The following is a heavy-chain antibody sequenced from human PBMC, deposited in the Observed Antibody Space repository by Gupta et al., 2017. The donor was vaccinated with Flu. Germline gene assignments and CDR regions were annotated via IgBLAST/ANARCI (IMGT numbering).Heavy chain of an antibody. CDR1: GFTFSSYG. J-gene: IGHJ4*02. V-gene: IGHV3-33*01. CDR2: IWYDGSNK. CDR3: ASSYQENYFDY. D-gene: IGHD2-2*01. Sequence: QVQLVESGGGVVQPGRSLRLSCAASGFTFSSYGMHWVRQAPGKGLEWVAVIWYDGSNKYYADSVKGRFTISRDNSKNTLYLQMNSLRAEDTAVYYCASSYQENYFDYWGQGTLVTVSS.